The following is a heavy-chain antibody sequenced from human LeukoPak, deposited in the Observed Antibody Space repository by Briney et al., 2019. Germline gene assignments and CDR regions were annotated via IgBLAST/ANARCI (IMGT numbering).Heavy chain of an antibody. CDR1: GFTFSGYA. V-gene: IGHV3-23*01. D-gene: IGHD5-12*01. CDR2: ISGSGGST. CDR3: ARGRVEMATIPAFDI. J-gene: IGHJ3*02. Sequence: PGGSLRLSCAASGFTFSGYAMSWVRQAPGKGLEWVSAISGSGGSTYYADSVKGRFTISRDNSKNTLYLQMNSLRAEDTAVYYCARGRVEMATIPAFDIWGQGTMVTVSS.